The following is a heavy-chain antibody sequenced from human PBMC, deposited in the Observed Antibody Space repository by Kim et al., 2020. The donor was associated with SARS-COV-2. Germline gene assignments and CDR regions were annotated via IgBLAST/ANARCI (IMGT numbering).Heavy chain of an antibody. CDR1: GFTFSSYD. V-gene: IGHV3-13*01. D-gene: IGHD3-16*01. CDR2: IATAGDT. Sequence: GGSLRLSCAASGFTFSSYDMHWVRQAPGKGLEWVSAIATAGDTYYPGSVKGRFTISRENAKNSLFLQMNSLRDGDTAVYYCARGGATSDHLYYFDYWGQGTLVTVSS. J-gene: IGHJ4*02. CDR3: ARGGATSDHLYYFDY.